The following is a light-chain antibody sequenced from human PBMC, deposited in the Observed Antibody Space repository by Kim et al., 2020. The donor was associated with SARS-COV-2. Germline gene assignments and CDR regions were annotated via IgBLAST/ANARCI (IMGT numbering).Light chain of an antibody. CDR2: DAS. CDR1: QSVSSY. V-gene: IGKV3-11*01. J-gene: IGKJ4*01. Sequence: SLSPGETASLSCRASQSVSSYLAWYQQNPGQAPRLLIYDASNRATGIPARFSGSGSGTDFTLTISSLEPEDFAVYYCQQRSNWLTFGGGTKVEIK. CDR3: QQRSNWLT.